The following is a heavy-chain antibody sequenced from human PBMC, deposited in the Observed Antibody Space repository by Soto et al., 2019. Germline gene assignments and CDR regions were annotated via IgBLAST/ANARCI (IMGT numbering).Heavy chain of an antibody. J-gene: IGHJ6*02. CDR1: GYTFSTYA. V-gene: IGHV1-3*01. D-gene: IGHD1-1*01. CDR2: INGGTGQT. CDR3: ARGKGMEENYYYYGLDI. Sequence: ASVKVSCKASGYTFSTYAMHWVRQAPGQSLEWMGWINGGTGQTRYSQRFQDRVTITRDTPASTANMELTSLTSEDTAVYYCARGKGMEENYYYYGLDIWGQGTTVTVSS.